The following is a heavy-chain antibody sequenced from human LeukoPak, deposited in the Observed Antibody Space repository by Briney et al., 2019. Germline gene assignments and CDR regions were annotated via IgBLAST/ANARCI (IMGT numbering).Heavy chain of an antibody. CDR2: INSNGDIT. D-gene: IGHD6-13*01. CDR1: GFTFSSYA. J-gene: IGHJ4*02. CDR3: VKSPHASSSYFDY. V-gene: IGHV3-64D*09. Sequence: GGSPRLSYSASGFTFSSYAMHWVRQAPGKGLEYVSAINSNGDITDYADSVKGRFTISRDNSKNTLYLQMSSLRGEDTAVYYCVKSPHASSSYFDYWGQGTLVTVSS.